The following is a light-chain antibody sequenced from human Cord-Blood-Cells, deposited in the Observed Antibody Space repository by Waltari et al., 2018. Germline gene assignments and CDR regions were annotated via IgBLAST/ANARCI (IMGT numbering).Light chain of an antibody. J-gene: IGLJ1*01. V-gene: IGLV2-14*01. CDR2: DVS. CDR1: SSVVGGYNY. CDR3: SSYTSSSTYV. Sequence: QSALPQPASVSGSPGQAITISCTGTSSVVGGYNYFSWYQQHPGKAPKPMIYDVSNRPSGVSNRFSGSKSGNTASLTISGLQAEDEADYYCSSYTSSSTYVFGTGTKVTVL.